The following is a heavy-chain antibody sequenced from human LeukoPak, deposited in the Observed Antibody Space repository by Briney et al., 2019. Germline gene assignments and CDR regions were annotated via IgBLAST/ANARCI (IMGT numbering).Heavy chain of an antibody. J-gene: IGHJ5*02. D-gene: IGHD3-22*01. Sequence: GGSLRLSCAASGFTFSSYAMSWVRQAPGKGLEWVSAISGSGGSTYYADSVKGRFTISRDNSKNTLYLQMNSLRAEDTAVYYCXXXXXXXXXXXGYSLNWFDPWGQGTLVTVSS. CDR3: XXXXXXXXXXXGYSLNWFDP. CDR1: GFTFSSYA. CDR2: ISGSGGST. V-gene: IGHV3-23*01.